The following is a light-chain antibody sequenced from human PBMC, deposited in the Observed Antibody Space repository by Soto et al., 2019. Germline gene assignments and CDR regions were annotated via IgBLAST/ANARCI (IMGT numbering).Light chain of an antibody. CDR1: QSIDNF. CDR3: QQSYSLPYP. Sequence: DIQMTQSPSSLSASVGDRVTITCRPSQSIDNFLNWYQQKPGKAPNLLIYAASSLQSGDSSRFSGIRSGTELTLTISSLQPEDSATYYCQQSYSLPYPFGQGNKVEIK. J-gene: IGKJ2*01. V-gene: IGKV1-39*01. CDR2: AAS.